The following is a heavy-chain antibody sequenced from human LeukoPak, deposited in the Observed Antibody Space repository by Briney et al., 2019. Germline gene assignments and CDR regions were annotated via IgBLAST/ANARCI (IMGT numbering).Heavy chain of an antibody. J-gene: IGHJ4*02. D-gene: IGHD1-20*01. CDR3: ARDITATTPAGY. V-gene: IGHV1-18*01. Sequence: ASVKVSCKASGGTFSSYAISWVRQAPGQGLEWMGWISTYNGNTNHAQKLQGRVSMTTDTSTSTAYMELRSLRSDDTAVYYCARDITATTPAGYWGQETLVTVSS. CDR2: ISTYNGNT. CDR1: GGTFSSYA.